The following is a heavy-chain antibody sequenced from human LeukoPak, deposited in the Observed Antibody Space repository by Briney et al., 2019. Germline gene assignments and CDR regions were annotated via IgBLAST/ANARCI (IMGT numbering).Heavy chain of an antibody. V-gene: IGHV3-9*01. Sequence: GGSLRLSCAASGFTFDDYAMHWVRQAPGKGLEWVSGISWNGNNIAYADSVKGRFTISRDNAKNSLYLQMNSLRTEDTALYYCAKDFLGAGYNSGWYGSWGQGTLVTVSS. CDR1: GFTFDDYA. D-gene: IGHD6-19*01. CDR3: AKDFLGAGYNSGWYGS. J-gene: IGHJ5*02. CDR2: ISWNGNNI.